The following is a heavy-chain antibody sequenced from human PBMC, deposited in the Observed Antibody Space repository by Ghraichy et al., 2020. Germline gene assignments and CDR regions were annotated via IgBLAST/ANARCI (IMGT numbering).Heavy chain of an antibody. CDR1: GFMFSNYW. V-gene: IGHV3-7*01. D-gene: IGHD6-19*01. CDR3: AREYSSGWY. Sequence: ESLNISCVASGFMFSNYWMSWVRQAPGKGLEWVADINLDGSETYYVDSVKGRFTISRDNAKNSLYLQMDSLRDEDTAVYYCAREYSSGWYWGQGTLVTVSS. CDR2: INLDGSET. J-gene: IGHJ4*02.